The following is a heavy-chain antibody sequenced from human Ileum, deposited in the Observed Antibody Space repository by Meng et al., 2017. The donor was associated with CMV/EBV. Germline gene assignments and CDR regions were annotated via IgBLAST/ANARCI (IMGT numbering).Heavy chain of an antibody. CDR2: INPDGSRR. CDR1: GFTFSTYW. CDR3: ARGFRDY. J-gene: IGHJ4*02. V-gene: IGHV3-74*01. Sequence: GESLKISCAASGFTFSTYWMHWVRQAPGKGLVWVSRINPDGSRRDSADSVKGRFTISRDNAKNTLYLQMNSLRAEDTAVYYCARGFRDYWGQGTLVTVSS.